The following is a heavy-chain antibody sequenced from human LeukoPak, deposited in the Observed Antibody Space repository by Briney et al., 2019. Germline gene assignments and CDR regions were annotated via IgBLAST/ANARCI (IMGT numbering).Heavy chain of an antibody. CDR3: ARDRNFWSGYQDAFDI. CDR1: GGSISSYY. Sequence: SETLSLTCTVSGGSISSYYWSWIRQPPGKGLEWIGYIYYSGSTNYNPSLESRVTISVDTSKNQFSLKLSSVTAADTAVYYCARDRNFWSGYQDAFDIWGQGTMVTVSS. V-gene: IGHV4-59*12. D-gene: IGHD3-3*01. J-gene: IGHJ3*02. CDR2: IYYSGST.